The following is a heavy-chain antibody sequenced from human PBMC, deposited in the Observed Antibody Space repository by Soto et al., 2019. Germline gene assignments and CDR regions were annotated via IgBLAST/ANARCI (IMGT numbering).Heavy chain of an antibody. Sequence: SETLSLTCAVYGGSFSGYYWSWIRQPPGKGLEWIGEINHSGSTNYNPSLKSRVTISVATSKNQFSLKLSSVTAADTAVYYCARGDYTVTFDYWGQGTLVTVSS. D-gene: IGHD4-17*01. CDR1: GGSFSGYY. CDR3: ARGDYTVTFDY. CDR2: INHSGST. J-gene: IGHJ4*02. V-gene: IGHV4-34*01.